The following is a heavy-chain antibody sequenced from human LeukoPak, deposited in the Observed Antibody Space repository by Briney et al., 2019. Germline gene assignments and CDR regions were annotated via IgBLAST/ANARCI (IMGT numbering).Heavy chain of an antibody. Sequence: PSETLSLTCAVYGGSFSGYYRSWIRQPPGKGLEWSGEINHSGSTNYNPSLKSRVTISVDKSKNQFSLKLGPVTAADTAVYYCARRTTVTIPFGYWGQGTLVTVSS. CDR3: ARRTTVTIPFGY. V-gene: IGHV4-34*01. D-gene: IGHD4-11*01. J-gene: IGHJ4*02. CDR2: INHSGST. CDR1: GGSFSGYY.